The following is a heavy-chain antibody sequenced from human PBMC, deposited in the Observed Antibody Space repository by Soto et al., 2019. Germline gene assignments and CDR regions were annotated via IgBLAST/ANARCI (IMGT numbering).Heavy chain of an antibody. D-gene: IGHD2-21*02. V-gene: IGHV1-69*02. CDR1: GGTFSSYT. CDR2: IIPILGIA. J-gene: IGHJ4*02. Sequence: QVQLVQSGAEVKKPGSSVKVSCKASGGTFSSYTISWVRQAPGQGLEWMGRIIPILGIANYAQKFQGRVTITADKSXRTAYVELSSRRSEHTAVYYWARDEGLAYCGGACYSWGQGTLGTGSS. CDR3: ARDEGLAYCGGACYS.